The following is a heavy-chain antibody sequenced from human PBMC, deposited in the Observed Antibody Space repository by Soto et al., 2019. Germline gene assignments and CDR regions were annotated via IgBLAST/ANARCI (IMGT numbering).Heavy chain of an antibody. D-gene: IGHD4-17*01. CDR2: IYHNGST. V-gene: IGHV4-4*02. Sequence: SETLSLTCVVSGGSISSNSWWSWVRQPPGKGLEWIGEIYHNGSTNYKSSLKSRVTISVDTSKNQFSLKLSSVTAADTAVYYCARQARYDYGDFSFPQVDYWGQGTLVTVSS. CDR1: GGSISSNSW. J-gene: IGHJ4*02. CDR3: ARQARYDYGDFSFPQVDY.